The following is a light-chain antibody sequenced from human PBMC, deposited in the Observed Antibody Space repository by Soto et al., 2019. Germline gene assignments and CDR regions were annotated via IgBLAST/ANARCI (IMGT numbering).Light chain of an antibody. J-gene: IGLJ2*01. V-gene: IGLV6-57*04. CDR1: SGSIASNY. CDR3: QSYDSDKVV. CDR2: EDS. Sequence: NFMLTQPHSVSETPGNTVTISYTRSSGSIASNYVQWYQQRPGSVPTTVVYEDSQRPSGVPDRFSGSIDSSSNSASLTISGLKTDDEGDYYCQSYDSDKVVFGGGTQLTVL.